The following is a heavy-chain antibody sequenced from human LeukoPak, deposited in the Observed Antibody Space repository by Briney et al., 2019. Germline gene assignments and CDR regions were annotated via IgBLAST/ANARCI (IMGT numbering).Heavy chain of an antibody. J-gene: IGHJ4*02. CDR2: ISAYNGDT. Sequence: ASVKVSCKASGYTFTSYGITWVRQAPGQGLEWMGCISAYNGDTNYAQTLQGRVTMTTDTSTSTAYMELGSLRAEDTAVYYCAREGITAAADYWGQGTPVTVSS. CDR3: AREGITAAADY. CDR1: GYTFTSYG. V-gene: IGHV1-18*01. D-gene: IGHD6-13*01.